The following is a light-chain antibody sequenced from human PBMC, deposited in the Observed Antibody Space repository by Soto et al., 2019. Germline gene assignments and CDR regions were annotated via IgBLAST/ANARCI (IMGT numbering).Light chain of an antibody. CDR3: QQYYCTPQT. CDR1: QSVLYSSNNKNY. V-gene: IGKV4-1*01. Sequence: DIVMTQSPDSLAVSLGERATINCKSSQSVLYSSNNKNYLAWYQQKPGQPTKLPIYWASTRESGVPDRFSGSGSGTDFTLTISSLQAEDVAVYYCQQYYCTPQTFVQGTKLEIK. J-gene: IGKJ2*01. CDR2: WAS.